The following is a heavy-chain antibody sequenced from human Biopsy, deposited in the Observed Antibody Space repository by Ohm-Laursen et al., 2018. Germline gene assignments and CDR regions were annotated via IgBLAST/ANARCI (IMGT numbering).Heavy chain of an antibody. V-gene: IGHV4-59*11. CDR3: ARGSNEYGGLYFPH. Sequence: SETLSLTWTVSGGSFTGHYWTWIRQPPGKGLEWIGHISHTGYTSYKSSLKSRVTILLDTSRKHFSLRLTSLAAADTAVYYCARGSNEYGGLYFPHWGQGTLVTVSS. D-gene: IGHD4-23*01. J-gene: IGHJ1*01. CDR2: ISHTGYT. CDR1: GGSFTGHY.